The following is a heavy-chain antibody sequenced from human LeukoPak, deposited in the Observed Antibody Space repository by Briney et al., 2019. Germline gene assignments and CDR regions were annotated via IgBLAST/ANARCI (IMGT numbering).Heavy chain of an antibody. CDR3: AKGGFYGTNPIDY. J-gene: IGHJ4*02. D-gene: IGHD1/OR15-1a*01. CDR2: ISWDGGST. Sequence: GGSLRLSCAASGFTFDDYAMHWVRQAPGKGLEWVSFISWDGGSTYYADSVKGRFTISRDNSKNSLYLQMNSLRAEDTALYYCAKGGFYGTNPIDYWGQGTLVTVSS. V-gene: IGHV3-43D*03. CDR1: GFTFDDYA.